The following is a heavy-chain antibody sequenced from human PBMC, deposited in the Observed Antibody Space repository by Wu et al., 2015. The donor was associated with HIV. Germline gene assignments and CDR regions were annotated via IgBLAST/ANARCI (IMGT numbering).Heavy chain of an antibody. CDR1: GYTFTSFA. CDR3: ARPAKDYSNYWYFDL. V-gene: IGHV1-18*01. J-gene: IGHJ2*01. CDR2: ITTYNGNT. D-gene: IGHD4-11*01. Sequence: QVQLVQSGAEVKKPGASVKVSCKASGYTFTSFAISWVRQAPGQGLEWMGWITTYNGNTNYAQKLQGRVTMTTDTSTSTAYMELRSPRSDDTAVYYCARPAKDYSNYWYFDLWGRGTLVTVSS.